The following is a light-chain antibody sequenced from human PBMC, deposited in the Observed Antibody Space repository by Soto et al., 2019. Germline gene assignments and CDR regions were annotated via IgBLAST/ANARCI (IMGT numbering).Light chain of an antibody. Sequence: DLQLTQSPSFLSASVGDRVTITCRASQGISSYLAWYQQKPGIAPNLLIYAASTLQSGVPSRFSGSGSGTEFSLTISSLQPEDFATYYCQQLDSYPITFGQGTRLEN. CDR2: AAS. CDR3: QQLDSYPIT. J-gene: IGKJ5*01. V-gene: IGKV1-9*01. CDR1: QGISSY.